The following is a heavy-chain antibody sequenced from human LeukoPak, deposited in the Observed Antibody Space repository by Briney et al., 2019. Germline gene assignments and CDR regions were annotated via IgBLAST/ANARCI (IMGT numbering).Heavy chain of an antibody. J-gene: IGHJ4*01. V-gene: IGHV3-23*01. D-gene: IGHD3-10*01. CDR3: ARDVDFYASGSYSDY. Sequence: GGSLTLSCEASGFTFNTYGMSWVRQAPGKGLEWVSAISYSGGTTYYADSVKGRFTISRDNSKNTLYLQMNSLRAEDTAVYFCARDVDFYASGSYSDYWGQGTLATVSS. CDR2: ISYSGGTT. CDR1: GFTFNTYG.